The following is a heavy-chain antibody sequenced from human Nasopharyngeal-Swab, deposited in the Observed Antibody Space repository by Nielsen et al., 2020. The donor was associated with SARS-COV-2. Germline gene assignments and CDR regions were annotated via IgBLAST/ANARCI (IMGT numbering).Heavy chain of an antibody. CDR1: EDSISSGGW. CDR2: IYYSGST. J-gene: IGHJ4*02. CDR3: ACFSGGDY. D-gene: IGHD3-10*01. V-gene: IGHV4-4*02. Sequence: SETLSLTCVVSEDSISSGGWWSWVRQPPGKGLEWIGEIYYSGSTNYNPSLKGRVTISADKSRKQFSLKLTSVTAADTAAYSCACFSGGDYWGQGTPVTVSS.